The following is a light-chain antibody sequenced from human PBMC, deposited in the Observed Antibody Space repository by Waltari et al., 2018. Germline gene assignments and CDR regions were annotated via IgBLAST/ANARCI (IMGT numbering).Light chain of an antibody. CDR2: AAS. J-gene: IGKJ2*03. Sequence: DIQMTQSPSSLSASVGDRVTITCRASQSISSDLNWYQQKPGKAPKLLIYAASSLQSGVPSRFSGSGSGTDFTLTISSLQPEDFAVYYCQQSGTSHSFGQGTKLEI. V-gene: IGKV1-39*01. CDR1: QSISSD. CDR3: QQSGTSHS.